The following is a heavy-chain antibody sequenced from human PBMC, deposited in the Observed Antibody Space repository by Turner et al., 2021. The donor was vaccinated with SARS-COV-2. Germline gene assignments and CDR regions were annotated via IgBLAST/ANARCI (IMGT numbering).Heavy chain of an antibody. J-gene: IGHJ3*02. D-gene: IGHD3-22*01. V-gene: IGHV3-33*01. CDR1: GITFSSHG. CDR2: IWNDGSQK. CDR3: ARLDDSGHWGAFDI. Sequence: QVQLVESGGGVVQLGRSLRLSCAASGITFSSHGMHWVRQAPGKGLEWVAVIWNDGSQKYYADSVKGRFTIARDNSKNMVYLQMNSLRAEDTAVYYCARLDDSGHWGAFDIWGQGTMVTVSS.